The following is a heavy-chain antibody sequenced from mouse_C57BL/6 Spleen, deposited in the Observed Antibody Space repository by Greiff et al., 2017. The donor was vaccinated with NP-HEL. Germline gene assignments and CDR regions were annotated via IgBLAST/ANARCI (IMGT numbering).Heavy chain of an antibody. CDR1: GYAFTNYL. V-gene: IGHV1-54*01. Sequence: QVQLQQSGAELVRPGTSVKVSCKASGYAFTNYLIEWVKQRPGQGLEWIGVINPGSGGTNYNEKFKGKATLTADKSSSTAYMQLSSLTSEDSAVYFCARSTRHYFDYWGQGTTLTVSS. CDR2: INPGSGGT. CDR3: ARSTRHYFDY. J-gene: IGHJ2*01.